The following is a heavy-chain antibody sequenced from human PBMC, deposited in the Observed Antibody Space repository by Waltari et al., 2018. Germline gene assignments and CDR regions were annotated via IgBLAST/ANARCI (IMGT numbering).Heavy chain of an antibody. CDR3: ARATLYSSSTLDY. CDR1: GGSISSGSYY. V-gene: IGHV4-61*09. D-gene: IGHD6-6*01. J-gene: IGHJ4*02. Sequence: KPSQTLSLTCTVSGGSISSGSYYWSWIRQPAGKGLEWIGYIYTSGSTNYNPSLKSRVTLSVDTSKNQFSLKLSSVTAADTAVYYCARATLYSSSTLDYWGQGTLVTVSS. CDR2: IYTSGST.